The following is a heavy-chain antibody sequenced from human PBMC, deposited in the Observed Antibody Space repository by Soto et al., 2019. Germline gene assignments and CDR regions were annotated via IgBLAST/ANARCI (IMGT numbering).Heavy chain of an antibody. D-gene: IGHD3-3*01. Sequence: PGGSLRLSCAASGFTFSSYWMSWVRQAPGKGLEWVANIKQDGSEKYYVDSVKGRFTISRDNAKNSLYLQMNSLRAEDTAVYYCARGQYYDFWSGYYSYYYYMDVWGKGTTVTVSS. CDR1: GFTFSSYW. CDR3: ARGQYYDFWSGYYSYYYYMDV. CDR2: IKQDGSEK. J-gene: IGHJ6*03. V-gene: IGHV3-7*01.